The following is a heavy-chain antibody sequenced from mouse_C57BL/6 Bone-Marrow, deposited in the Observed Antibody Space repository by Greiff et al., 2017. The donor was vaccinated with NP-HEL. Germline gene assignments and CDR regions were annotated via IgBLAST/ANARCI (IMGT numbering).Heavy chain of an antibody. CDR1: GFTFSDYY. CDR2: INYDGSST. J-gene: IGHJ4*01. V-gene: IGHV5-16*01. Sequence: EVQVVESEGGLVQPGSSMKLSCTASGFTFSDYYMAWVRQVPEKGLEWVANINYDGSSTYYLDSLKSRFIISRDNAKNILYLQMSSLKSDDTATYYCAREGGLRRRTYAMDYWGQGTSVTVSS. CDR3: AREGGLRRRTYAMDY. D-gene: IGHD2-4*01.